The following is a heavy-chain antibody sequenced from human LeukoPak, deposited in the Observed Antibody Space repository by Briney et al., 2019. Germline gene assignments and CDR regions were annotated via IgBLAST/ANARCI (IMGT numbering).Heavy chain of an antibody. J-gene: IGHJ4*02. CDR1: GFTVSSNY. D-gene: IGHD6-13*01. Sequence: GGSLRLSCAASGFTVSSNYMCWVRQAPGKGLEWVSVIYRGGSTYYADSVKGRFTISRDNSKNTLYLQMNSLRAEDTAVYYCARVGIAAAATIAGAPFDYWGQGTLVTVSS. CDR2: IYRGGST. V-gene: IGHV3-53*01. CDR3: ARVGIAAAATIAGAPFDY.